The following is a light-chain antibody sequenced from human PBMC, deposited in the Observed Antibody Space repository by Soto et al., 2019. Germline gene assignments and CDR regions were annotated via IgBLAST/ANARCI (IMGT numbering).Light chain of an antibody. CDR3: QSYDSSLSGSV. Sequence: QSVLTQPPSVSGAPGQRVTISCTGSSSNIGAGYDVYWYQQLPGTAPKLLIYGNSNQPSGVPDRFSGSKSGTSASLAITGLQAEDEADYYCQSYDSSLSGSVFGGGTKVTV. CDR1: SSNIGAGYD. CDR2: GNS. V-gene: IGLV1-40*01. J-gene: IGLJ2*01.